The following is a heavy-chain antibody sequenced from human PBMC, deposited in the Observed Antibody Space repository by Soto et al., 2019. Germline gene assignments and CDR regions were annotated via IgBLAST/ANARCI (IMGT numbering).Heavy chain of an antibody. CDR1: GDSVSSGGDD. CDR3: ARESASGSYYFDN. V-gene: IGHV4-61*03. D-gene: IGHD3-10*01. Sequence: SECMSLASTVSGDSVSSGGDDWGWIRQTAGKGPEWNGYIYNSGTTKYDPSLKSRITISVDTSKNHFSLRMSSVTAADTAVYYCARESASGSYYFDNWARGTLVTVSS. CDR2: IYNSGTT. J-gene: IGHJ4*02.